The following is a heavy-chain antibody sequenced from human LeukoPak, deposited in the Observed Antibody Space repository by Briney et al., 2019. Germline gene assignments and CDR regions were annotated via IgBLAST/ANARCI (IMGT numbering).Heavy chain of an antibody. CDR3: ARAVGAAIYFDY. CDR1: GGTFSSYA. J-gene: IGHJ4*02. CDR2: IIPIFGTA. Sequence: SVKVSCKASGGTFSSYAISWVRQAPGQGLEWMGGIIPIFGTANYAQKFQGRVTITADESPSTAYMELSSLRSEDTAVYYCARAVGAAIYFDYWGQGTLVTVSS. D-gene: IGHD1-26*01. V-gene: IGHV1-69*01.